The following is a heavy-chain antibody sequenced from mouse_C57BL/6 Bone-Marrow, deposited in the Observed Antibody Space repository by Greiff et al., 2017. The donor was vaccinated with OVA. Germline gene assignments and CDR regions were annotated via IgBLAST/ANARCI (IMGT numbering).Heavy chain of an antibody. Sequence: EVQLQESGAELVKPGASVKLSCTASGFNITDYYMHWVKQRTEQGLEWIGRIDPEDGETKYAPKFQGKATITADTSSNTAYLQLSSLTSEDTAVYYCAVDGYSYAMDYWGQGTSVTVSS. CDR3: AVDGYSYAMDY. J-gene: IGHJ4*01. D-gene: IGHD2-3*01. CDR2: IDPEDGET. CDR1: GFNITDYY. V-gene: IGHV14-2*01.